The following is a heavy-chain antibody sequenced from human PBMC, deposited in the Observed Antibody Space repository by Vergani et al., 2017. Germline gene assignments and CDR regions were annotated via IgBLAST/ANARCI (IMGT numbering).Heavy chain of an antibody. CDR3: ARNVTQDYYNDSDYFDD. CDR1: RGSFFNSRYY. D-gene: IGHD3-22*01. J-gene: IGHJ4*02. V-gene: IGHV4-39*01. CDR2: MVYIGRA. Sequence: QLQLQESGPGLVKPLGTLSLTCSVTRGSFFNSRYYWGWIRQPPGKGLEWIGSMVYIGRAYYTPSLRRRVAIPIDTSKMQFSLKLYSLTAADTAIYYFARNVTQDYYNDSDYFDDWGLATLV.